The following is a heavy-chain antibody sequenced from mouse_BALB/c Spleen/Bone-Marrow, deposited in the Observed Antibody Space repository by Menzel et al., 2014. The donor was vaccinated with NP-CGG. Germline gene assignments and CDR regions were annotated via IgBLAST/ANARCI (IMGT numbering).Heavy chain of an antibody. CDR1: GYAFTDYL. J-gene: IGHJ2*01. V-gene: IGHV1-54*01. Sequence: QLQQSGAELVRPGTSVKVSCKASGYAFTDYLMEWLKQRPGQGLEWIGVINPGSGSTNYNEKFKDKATLTADKSSSTAYMQLSSLTSDDSAVYFCARYDGYFDYWGQGTILTVSS. D-gene: IGHD2-3*01. CDR2: INPGSGST. CDR3: ARYDGYFDY.